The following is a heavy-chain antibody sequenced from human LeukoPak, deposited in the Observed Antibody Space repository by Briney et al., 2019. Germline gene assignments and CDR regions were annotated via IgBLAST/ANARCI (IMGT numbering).Heavy chain of an antibody. CDR2: ISGSGGST. CDR1: GFTFSSYS. V-gene: IGHV3-23*01. J-gene: IGHJ4*02. D-gene: IGHD2-2*02. Sequence: GGSLRLSCAASGFTFSSYSMNWVRQAPGKGLEWVSAISGSGGSTYYADSVKGRFTISRDNSKNTLYLQMNSLRAEDTAVYYCAKGDCSSTSCYSGYWGQGTLVTVSS. CDR3: AKGDCSSTSCYSGY.